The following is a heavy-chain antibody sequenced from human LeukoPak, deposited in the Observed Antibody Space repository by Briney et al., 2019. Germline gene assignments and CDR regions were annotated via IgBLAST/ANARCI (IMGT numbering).Heavy chain of an antibody. CDR1: GFTFSSSA. D-gene: IGHD1-1*01. Sequence: GGSLRLSCSASGFTFSSSAIHWVRQAPGQGLEYVSGISSNGGSTYNADSVKGRFTISRDNSKNTVYLQMSSLRPEDTALYYCVKRTGLYFDYWGQGTLVTVSS. CDR3: VKRTGLYFDY. CDR2: ISSNGGST. V-gene: IGHV3-64D*09. J-gene: IGHJ4*02.